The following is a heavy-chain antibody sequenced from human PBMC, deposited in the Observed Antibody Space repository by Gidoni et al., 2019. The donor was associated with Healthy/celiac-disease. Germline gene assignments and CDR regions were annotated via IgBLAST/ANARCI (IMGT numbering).Heavy chain of an antibody. CDR2: IRYDGSNK. Sequence: QVQLVESGGGVVQPGGSLRLSCAASGFTFSRYGMHWVRQAPGKGLEWVAFIRYDGSNKYYADSVKGRFTISRDNSKNTLYLQMNSLRAEDTAVYYCAKDWNYDTATGYYYYYMDVWGKGTTVTVSS. J-gene: IGHJ6*03. D-gene: IGHD1-7*01. V-gene: IGHV3-30*02. CDR3: AKDWNYDTATGYYYYYMDV. CDR1: GFTFSRYG.